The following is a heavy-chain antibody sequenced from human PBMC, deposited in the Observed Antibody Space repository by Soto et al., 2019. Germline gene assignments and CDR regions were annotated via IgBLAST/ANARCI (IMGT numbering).Heavy chain of an antibody. J-gene: IGHJ5*02. D-gene: IGHD3-22*01. CDR3: ARSSLDYYDSSGYSPGWFDP. Sequence: ASVKVSCKASGGTFSSYAISWVRQAPGQGLEWMGGIIPIFGTANYAQKFQGRVTITADKSTSTAYMELSSLRSEDTAVYYCARSSLDYYDSSGYSPGWFDPWGQGTLATVSS. CDR2: IIPIFGTA. CDR1: GGTFSSYA. V-gene: IGHV1-69*06.